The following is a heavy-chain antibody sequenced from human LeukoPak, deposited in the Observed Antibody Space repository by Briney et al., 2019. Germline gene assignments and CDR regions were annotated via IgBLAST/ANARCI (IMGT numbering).Heavy chain of an antibody. V-gene: IGHV1-18*01. CDR1: GYSFTENG. Sequence: ASVKVSCKASGYSFTENGISWVRQAPREGLEWMGWLCANSGKTNYAQRFQGRVTMTRETSSSTVYMELRSLRSDDTAVYFCARDKKYRFDYWGQGTLVSITS. J-gene: IGHJ4*02. D-gene: IGHD3-16*02. CDR2: LCANSGKT. CDR3: ARDKKYRFDY.